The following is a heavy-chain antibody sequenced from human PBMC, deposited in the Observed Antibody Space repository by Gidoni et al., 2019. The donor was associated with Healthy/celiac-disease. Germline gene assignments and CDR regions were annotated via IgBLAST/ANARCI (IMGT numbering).Heavy chain of an antibody. V-gene: IGHV3-23*01. CDR1: GVTFSSYA. CDR3: AKDAEAGSSWLNWFDP. J-gene: IGHJ5*02. Sequence: EVQLLESGGGLVQPGGSLRLSCAASGVTFSSYALNWVRQAPGKGLEWVSAISGGGVGTYYADSVKGRFTISRYNSNNTLFLQINRLRAEDTAIYYCAKDAEAGSSWLNWFDPWGQGTLVTVSS. D-gene: IGHD6-13*01. CDR2: ISGGGVGT.